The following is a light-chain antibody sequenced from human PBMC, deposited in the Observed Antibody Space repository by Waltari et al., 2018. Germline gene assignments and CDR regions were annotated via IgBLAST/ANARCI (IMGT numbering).Light chain of an antibody. J-gene: IGKJ2*01. CDR2: GAS. CDR1: QSLSSDY. CDR3: QQYGTSPPT. Sequence: EIVLTQSPGPLSLSPGERVTLSCRASQSLSSDYLAWYQQKPGQAPRLLIYGASTRDTGIPDRFSGSGSGTDFTLTISRLEPEDFAVYCCQQYGTSPPTFGQGTKLEIK. V-gene: IGKV3-20*01.